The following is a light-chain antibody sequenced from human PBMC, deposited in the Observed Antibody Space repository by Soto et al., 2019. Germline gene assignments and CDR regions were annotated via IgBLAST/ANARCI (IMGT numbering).Light chain of an antibody. Sequence: QSAVTQPASVSGSPGQSITISCTGTSSDVGGYNYVSWYQQHPDKAPKLLIFDVRSRPSVISNRFSGSKSGNTASLTISGLQAADGADYYCSSYTTSVALVFGGGTKLTVL. J-gene: IGLJ3*02. CDR1: SSDVGGYNY. CDR2: DVR. CDR3: SSYTTSVALV. V-gene: IGLV2-14*03.